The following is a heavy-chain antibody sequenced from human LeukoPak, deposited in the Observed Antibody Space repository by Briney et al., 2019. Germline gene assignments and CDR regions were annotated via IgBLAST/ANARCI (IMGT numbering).Heavy chain of an antibody. CDR3: ARSGGIAAAGSPMGYYYYYMDV. CDR1: GFTFSSYW. Sequence: GGSLRLSCAASGFTFSSYWMHWVRQAPGKGLVWVSRINSDGSSTSYADSVKGRFTISRDNAKNTLYLQMNSLRAEDTAVYYCARSGGIAAAGSPMGYYYYYMDVWGKGTTVTVSS. V-gene: IGHV3-74*01. D-gene: IGHD6-13*01. J-gene: IGHJ6*03. CDR2: INSDGSST.